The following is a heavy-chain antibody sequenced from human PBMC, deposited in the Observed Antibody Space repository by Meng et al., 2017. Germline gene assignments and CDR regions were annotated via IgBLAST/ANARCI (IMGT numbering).Heavy chain of an antibody. Sequence: QVRRVQVGGEGKKPGSSVKVSCKASGGTFTSYAISWVRQAPGQGLEWMGGIIPIFGTANYAQKFQGRVTITADESTSTVYMELSSLRSEDTAVYYCASNDGTGDRTGGDYWGQGTLVTVSS. CDR2: IIPIFGTA. CDR1: GGTFTSYA. D-gene: IGHD7-27*01. V-gene: IGHV1-69*01. J-gene: IGHJ4*02. CDR3: ASNDGTGDRTGGDY.